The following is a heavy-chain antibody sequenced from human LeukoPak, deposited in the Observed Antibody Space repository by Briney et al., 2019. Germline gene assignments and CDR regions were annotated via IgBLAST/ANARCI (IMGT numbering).Heavy chain of an antibody. D-gene: IGHD3-16*02. CDR2: ISPYNGNT. V-gene: IGHV1-18*04. Sequence: ASVPVSCKACGYTLTSYDISGVRPAPGQGLDGVGWISPYNGNTNYPQKLQGRVTLTTDTSTSTVYMELRSLRSDDTAVYYCARDLRLRLGELSPPGGYWGQGTLVTVSS. J-gene: IGHJ4*02. CDR3: ARDLRLRLGELSPPGGY. CDR1: GYTLTSYD.